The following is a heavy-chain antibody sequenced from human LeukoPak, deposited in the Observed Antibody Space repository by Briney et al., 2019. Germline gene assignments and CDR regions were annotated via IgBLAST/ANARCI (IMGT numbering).Heavy chain of an antibody. CDR1: GFTFSSHG. CDR3: AAKAREVVVITTIWFDP. D-gene: IGHD3-22*01. Sequence: GGSLRLSCAASGFTFSSHGMCWVRQAPGKGLEWVSAISGSGGSTYYADSVKGRFTISRDNSKNTLYLQMNSLRAEDTAVYYCAAKAREVVVITTIWFDPWGQGTLVTVSS. J-gene: IGHJ5*02. CDR2: ISGSGGST. V-gene: IGHV3-23*01.